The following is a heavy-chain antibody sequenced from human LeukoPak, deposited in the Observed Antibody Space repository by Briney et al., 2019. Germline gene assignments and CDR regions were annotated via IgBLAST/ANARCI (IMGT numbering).Heavy chain of an antibody. CDR2: ISSSSSYI. CDR3: ARDGKMSSTSKKYYYYYMDV. D-gene: IGHD6-13*01. J-gene: IGHJ6*03. Sequence: GGSLRLSCAASGFTFSSYWMNWVRQAPGKGLEWVSSISSSSSYIYYADSVKGRFTISRDNAKNSLYLQMNSLRAEDTAVYYCARDGKMSSTSKKYYYYYMDVWGKGTTVTVSS. V-gene: IGHV3-21*04. CDR1: GFTFSSYW.